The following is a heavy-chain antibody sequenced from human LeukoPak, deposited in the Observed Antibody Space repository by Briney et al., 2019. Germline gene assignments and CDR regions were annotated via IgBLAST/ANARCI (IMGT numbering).Heavy chain of an antibody. CDR1: EFTFSNYS. Sequence: PGGSLRLSCAASEFTFSNYSMNWVRQAPGKGLEWVTAISYDGSNKYYADSVKGRFTISRDNSKNTLYVQMNSLRAEDTAVYYCAKEGYSRGYYSYYYMDVWGKGTTVTVSS. J-gene: IGHJ6*03. D-gene: IGHD6-13*01. CDR3: AKEGYSRGYYSYYYMDV. V-gene: IGHV3-30*18. CDR2: ISYDGSNK.